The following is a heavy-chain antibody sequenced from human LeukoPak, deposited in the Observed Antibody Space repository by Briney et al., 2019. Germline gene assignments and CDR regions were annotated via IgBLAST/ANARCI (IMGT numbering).Heavy chain of an antibody. CDR2: IWFDGSYI. V-gene: IGHV3-33*06. Sequence: GGSLRLSCAASGFNFSSYGMHWVRQAPGKGLDWVAVIWFDGSYIYYGDSVRGRFTISRDNSKNTLHLQMNSLRAEDTAIYYCAKVVQYTASTGTGLDYWGQGTLVTVSS. CDR3: AKVVQYTASTGTGLDY. CDR1: GFNFSSYG. J-gene: IGHJ4*02. D-gene: IGHD6-13*01.